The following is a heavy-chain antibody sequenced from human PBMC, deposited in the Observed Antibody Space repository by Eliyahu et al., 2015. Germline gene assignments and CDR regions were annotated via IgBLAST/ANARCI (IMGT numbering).Heavy chain of an antibody. D-gene: IGHD6-6*01. J-gene: IGHJ4*02. CDR1: GXTFSSXA. CDR3: AKPHSSSSXTGGY. CDR2: ISGSGGST. Sequence: EVQLXESGGGLVQPGGSLRLSCAASGXTFSSXAMSWVRXAPGKGLEWVSAISGSGGSTYYADSVKGRFTISRDNSKNTLYLQMNSLRAEDTAVYYCAKPHSSSSXTGGYWGQGTLVTVSS. V-gene: IGHV3-23*01.